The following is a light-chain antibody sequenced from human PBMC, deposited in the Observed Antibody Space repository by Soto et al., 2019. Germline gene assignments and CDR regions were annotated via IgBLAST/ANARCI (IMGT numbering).Light chain of an antibody. V-gene: IGKV3D-20*02. CDR1: QSVTSNY. CDR2: GAS. J-gene: IGKJ5*01. CDR3: QQRRSWPPTIT. Sequence: EIVLTQSPGTLSLSPGERATLSCRASQSVTSNYLAWYQQKPGQAPRLLIYGASSRATDIPPRFSGSGSGTDFTLTISSLEPEDFAVYYCQQRRSWPPTITFGQGTRLEIK.